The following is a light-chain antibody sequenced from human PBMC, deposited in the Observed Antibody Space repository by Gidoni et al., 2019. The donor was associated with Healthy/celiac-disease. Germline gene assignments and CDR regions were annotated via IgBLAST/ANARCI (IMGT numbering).Light chain of an antibody. CDR2: GAS. J-gene: IGKJ2*01. CDR3: QQYNNWPDT. CDR1: QSVSSN. V-gene: IGKV3-15*01. Sequence: EIVMTQSPATLSVSPGERATLSCRASQSVSSNLAWYQQTPVQAPRLLIYGASTRATGIPARFSGSGSGTEFTLTISSLQSEDFAVYYCQQYNNWPDTFGQGTKLEIK.